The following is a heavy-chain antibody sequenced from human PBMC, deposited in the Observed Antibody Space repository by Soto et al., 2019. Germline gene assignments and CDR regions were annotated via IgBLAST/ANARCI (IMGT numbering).Heavy chain of an antibody. CDR1: GGSISSGGYY. D-gene: IGHD3-3*01. CDR3: ASTVGYYDFWSGYSPPPYFDY. Sequence: SETLSLTCTVSGGSISSGGYYWSWIRQHPGKGLEWIGYIYYSGSTYYNPSLKSRVTISVDTSKNQFSLKLSSVTAADTAVYYCASTVGYYDFWSGYSPPPYFDYWGQGTLVTVSS. CDR2: IYYSGST. J-gene: IGHJ4*02. V-gene: IGHV4-31*03.